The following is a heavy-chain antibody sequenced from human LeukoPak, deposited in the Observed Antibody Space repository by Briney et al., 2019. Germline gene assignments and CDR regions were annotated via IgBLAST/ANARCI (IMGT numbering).Heavy chain of an antibody. CDR3: ARQGSGSYKLDY. Sequence: ASVKVSCKASGYTFADYYMHWVRQAPGQGLEWMGWIHPKSGDTYFAQHFKGRVTLTTDTSISTIYMEMNSLRSDNTAVFYCARQGSGSYKLDYWGQGALVTVSS. CDR1: GYTFADYY. D-gene: IGHD3-10*01. V-gene: IGHV1-2*02. CDR2: IHPKSGDT. J-gene: IGHJ4*02.